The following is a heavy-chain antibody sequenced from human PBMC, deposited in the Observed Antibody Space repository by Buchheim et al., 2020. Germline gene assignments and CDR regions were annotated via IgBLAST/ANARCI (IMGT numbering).Heavy chain of an antibody. V-gene: IGHV4-34*01. CDR3: ARNSTGWFGELSVQYFDY. D-gene: IGHD3-10*01. Sequence: QVQLQQWGAGLLKPSETLSLTCAVYGGSFSGYYWSWIRQPLGKGLEWIGEFNHSGSTNYNPSPKSRVTISADTSKNQFSLKVSSVTAANTAVYYCARNSTGWFGELSVQYFDYWGQGTL. CDR2: FNHSGST. CDR1: GGSFSGYY. J-gene: IGHJ4*02.